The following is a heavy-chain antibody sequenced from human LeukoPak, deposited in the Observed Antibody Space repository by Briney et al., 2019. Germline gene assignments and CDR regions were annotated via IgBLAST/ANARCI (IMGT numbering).Heavy chain of an antibody. D-gene: IGHD2-15*01. CDR2: IKQDGSEQ. V-gene: IGHV3-7*05. J-gene: IGHJ4*02. CDR1: EFTFSSYW. CDR3: AGGQGWLLDY. Sequence: GGSLRLSCAASEFTFSSYWMTWVRQAPGKGLEWVANIKQDGSEQYYVDSVRGRFTISRDNAKNSLFLQMNSLRVEDTAVYYCAGGQGWLLDYWGQGTLVTVSS.